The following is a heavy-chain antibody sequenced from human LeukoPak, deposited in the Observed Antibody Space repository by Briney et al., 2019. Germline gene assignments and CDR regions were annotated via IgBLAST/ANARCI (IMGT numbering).Heavy chain of an antibody. Sequence: GGSLRLSCAASGFTFSSYSMNWVRQAPGKGLEWVSSISSSSSYIYYADSVKGRFTISRDNAKNSLYLQMNSLRAEDTAVYYCAPSMDSSSRYSRFDYWGQGTLVTVSS. CDR1: GFTFSSYS. D-gene: IGHD6-13*01. V-gene: IGHV3-21*01. CDR3: APSMDSSSRYSRFDY. J-gene: IGHJ4*02. CDR2: ISSSSSYI.